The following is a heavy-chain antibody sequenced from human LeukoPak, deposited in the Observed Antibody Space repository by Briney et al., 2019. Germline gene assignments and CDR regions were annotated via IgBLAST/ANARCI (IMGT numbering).Heavy chain of an antibody. CDR3: AKDHLYYYDSSGYYLFDY. V-gene: IGHV3-23*01. J-gene: IGHJ4*02. CDR2: ISGSGGRT. CDR1: GFTFSSYA. Sequence: PGGSLRLSCAASGFTFSSYAMSWVRQAPGKGLEWVSAISGSGGRTYYADSVKGRFTISRDNSKNTLYLQMNSLRAEDTAVYYCAKDHLYYYDSSGYYLFDYWGQGTLVTVSS. D-gene: IGHD3-22*01.